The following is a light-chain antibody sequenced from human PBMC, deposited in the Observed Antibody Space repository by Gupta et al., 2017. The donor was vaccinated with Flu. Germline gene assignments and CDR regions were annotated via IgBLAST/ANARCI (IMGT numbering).Light chain of an antibody. Sequence: SIAISCTGTSSDVGGYNYVSWYQQHPGKAPKLMIYEVSNRPAGSANSFSGSKSGNTASLTISGRQAEDETNYYGTTYTSRIHMVFGGGTKLTVL. CDR3: TTYTSRIHMV. CDR1: SSDVGGYNY. V-gene: IGLV2-14*01. CDR2: EVS. J-gene: IGLJ2*01.